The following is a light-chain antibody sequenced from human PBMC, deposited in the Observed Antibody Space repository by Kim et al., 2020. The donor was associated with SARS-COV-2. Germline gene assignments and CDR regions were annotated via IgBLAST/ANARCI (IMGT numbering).Light chain of an antibody. CDR1: QSISSH. CDR2: AAS. V-gene: IGKV1-39*01. CDR3: QQSYITPFT. Sequence: ASVGDRGTLTGRRTQSISSHLNWYQQKPGRAPKLLISAASTLQGGVPSRFSGSGSETDFTLTISSLQPEDFATYFCQQSYITPFTFGPGTKVDIK. J-gene: IGKJ3*01.